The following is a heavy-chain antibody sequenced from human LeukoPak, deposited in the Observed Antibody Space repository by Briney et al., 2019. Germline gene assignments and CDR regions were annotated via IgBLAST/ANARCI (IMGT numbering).Heavy chain of an antibody. V-gene: IGHV3-30*18. D-gene: IGHD6-25*01. CDR3: AKDSGDSSDYYFDY. Sequence: AGGSLRLSCAASGFTFGSYGMHWVRQAPGKGLEWAAVISYDGSNKYYADSVKGRFTISRDNSKNTLYLQMNSLRAEDTAVYYCAKDSGDSSDYYFDYWGQGTLVTVSS. J-gene: IGHJ4*02. CDR2: ISYDGSNK. CDR1: GFTFGSYG.